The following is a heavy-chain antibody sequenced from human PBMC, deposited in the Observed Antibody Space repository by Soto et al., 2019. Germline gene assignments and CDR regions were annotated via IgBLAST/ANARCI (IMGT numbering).Heavy chain of an antibody. V-gene: IGHV1-18*01. J-gene: IGHJ6*02. D-gene: IGHD3-16*01. CDR1: GYIFVNYG. Sequence: QVQLVQSGDAVKKPGASVKVSCKASGYIFVNYGIAWVRQAPRQGLEWMGWISPYTGNTHSASKVQGRLTMTTDTSTSTAYMDLGSLTSDHTAVYYCVMVDNYVTPTPQDVWGQGTTVTVSS. CDR3: VMVDNYVTPTPQDV. CDR2: ISPYTGNT.